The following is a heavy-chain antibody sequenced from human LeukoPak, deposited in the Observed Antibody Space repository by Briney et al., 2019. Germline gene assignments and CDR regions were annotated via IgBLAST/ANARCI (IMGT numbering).Heavy chain of an antibody. CDR3: ARAGHSSGYYSFAFDI. V-gene: IGHV3-7*01. J-gene: IGHJ3*02. CDR2: IKQDGSEK. Sequence: GGSLRLSCAASGFTFSSYWMSWVRQAPGKGLEWVANIKQDGSEKYYVDSVKGRFTISRDNAKNSLYLQMNSLRAEDTAVYYCARAGHSSGYYSFAFDIWGQGTMVTVSS. D-gene: IGHD3-22*01. CDR1: GFTFSSYW.